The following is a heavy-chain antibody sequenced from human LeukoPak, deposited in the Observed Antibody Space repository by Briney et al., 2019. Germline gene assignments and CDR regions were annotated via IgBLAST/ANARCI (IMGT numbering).Heavy chain of an antibody. CDR3: SRSYYYDSSGYCGY. CDR1: GFTFSTYW. D-gene: IGHD3-22*01. V-gene: IGHV3-74*01. Sequence: PGGSLRLSCAGSGFTFSTYWMHWVRQAPGKGLVWVSRINSDGSSTTYADSVKGRFTISRDNAKNTLYLQMNSLRAEDTAVYYCSRSYYYDSSGYCGYWGQGTLVTVSS. J-gene: IGHJ4*02. CDR2: INSDGSST.